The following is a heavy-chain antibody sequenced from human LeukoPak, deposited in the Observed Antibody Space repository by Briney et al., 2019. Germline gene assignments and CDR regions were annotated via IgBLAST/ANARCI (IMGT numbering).Heavy chain of an antibody. CDR2: INPNSGGT. Sequence: GASVKVSCKASGYTFTGYYMHWVRQAPGQGLEWMGWINPNSGGTNYAQKFQGRVTMTRDTSISTAYMELSRLRSDDAAVYYCARGPFVVVPAADSWFDPWGQGTLVTVSS. V-gene: IGHV1-2*02. CDR1: GYTFTGYY. D-gene: IGHD2-2*01. J-gene: IGHJ5*02. CDR3: ARGPFVVVPAADSWFDP.